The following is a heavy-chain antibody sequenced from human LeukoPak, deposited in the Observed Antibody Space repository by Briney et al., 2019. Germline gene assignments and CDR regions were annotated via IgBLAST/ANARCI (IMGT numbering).Heavy chain of an antibody. D-gene: IGHD3-3*01. Sequence: SETLSLTCAVYGGSFSGYYWSWIRQPPGKGLEWIGEINHSGSTNYNPSLKSRVTISVDTSKNQFSLKLSSVTAADTAVYYCARAPHYDFWSGYPPDYWGQGTLVTVSS. J-gene: IGHJ4*02. V-gene: IGHV4-34*01. CDR2: INHSGST. CDR1: GGSFSGYY. CDR3: ARAPHYDFWSGYPPDY.